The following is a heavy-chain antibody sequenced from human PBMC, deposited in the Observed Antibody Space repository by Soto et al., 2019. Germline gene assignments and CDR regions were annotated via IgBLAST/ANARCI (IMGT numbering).Heavy chain of an antibody. V-gene: IGHV1-58*02. D-gene: IGHD1-1*01. CDR1: GFXFSHSA. CDR3: ARDQSWHDLVWWFDP. Sequence: ASVKVSCKASGFXFSHSAMQWVRQARGQSLEWIGWIVVGSGNTNYAQKFQERVTISWDMSTNTAYMELNSLTSEDTAVYYCARDQSWHDLVWWFDPWGQGTLVTVSS. CDR2: IVVGSGNT. J-gene: IGHJ5*02.